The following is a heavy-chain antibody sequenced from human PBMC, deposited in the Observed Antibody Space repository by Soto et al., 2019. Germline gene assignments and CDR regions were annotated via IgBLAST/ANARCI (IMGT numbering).Heavy chain of an antibody. V-gene: IGHV3-23*01. J-gene: IGHJ4*02. CDR3: AKSPVANLRSPPVY. CDR2: ISGSGGST. Sequence: PGGSLRLSCAASGSTFSSYAMSWVRQAPGKGLEWVSAISGSGGSTYYADSVKGRFTISRDNSKNTLYLQMNSLRAEDTAVYYCAKSPVANLRSPPVYWGQGTLVTVSS. CDR1: GSTFSSYA. D-gene: IGHD4-17*01.